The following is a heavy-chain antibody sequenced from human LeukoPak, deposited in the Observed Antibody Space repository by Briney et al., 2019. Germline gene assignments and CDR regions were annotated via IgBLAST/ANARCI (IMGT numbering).Heavy chain of an antibody. D-gene: IGHD2-15*01. CDR3: AKVPLGYCSGGSCSHFDY. V-gene: IGHV3-30*18. CDR1: GFTFSSYG. CDR2: ISYDGSNK. Sequence: GGSLRLSCAASGFTFSSYGMHWVRQAPDKGLEWVAVISYDGSNKYYADSVKGRFTISRDNSKNTLYLQMNSLRAEDTAVYYCAKVPLGYCSGGSCSHFDYWGQGTLVTVSS. J-gene: IGHJ4*02.